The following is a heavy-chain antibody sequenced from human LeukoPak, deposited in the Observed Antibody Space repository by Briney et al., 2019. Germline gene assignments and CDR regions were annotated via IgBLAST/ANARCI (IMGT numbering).Heavy chain of an antibody. Sequence: SETLSLTCAVYGGSFSGYYWSWIRQPPGKGLEWIGEINHSGSTNYNPSLKSRVTISVDTSKNQFSLKLSSVTAADTAVYYCARGREDIVVLTATPSFDYWGQGTLVTVSS. D-gene: IGHD2-21*02. J-gene: IGHJ4*02. CDR3: ARGREDIVVLTATPSFDY. CDR2: INHSGST. CDR1: GGSFSGYY. V-gene: IGHV4-34*01.